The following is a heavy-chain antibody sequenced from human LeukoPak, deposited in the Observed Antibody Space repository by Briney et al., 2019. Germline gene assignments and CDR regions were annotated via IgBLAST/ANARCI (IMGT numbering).Heavy chain of an antibody. J-gene: IGHJ5*02. CDR2: ISAYNGNT. D-gene: IGHD2-2*01. V-gene: IGHV1-18*04. CDR3: AGGDIVVVPAATSPRFDP. Sequence: ASVKVSCKASGYTFTSYGISWVRQAPGQGLEWMGWISAYNGNTNYAQKLQGRVTMTTDTSTSTAYMELRSLRCDDTAVYYCAGGDIVVVPAATSPRFDPWGQGTLVTVSS. CDR1: GYTFTSYG.